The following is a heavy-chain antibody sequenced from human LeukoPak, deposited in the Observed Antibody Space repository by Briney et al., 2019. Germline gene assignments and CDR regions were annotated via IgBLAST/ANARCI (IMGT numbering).Heavy chain of an antibody. D-gene: IGHD3-10*01. CDR2: TYSNGRT. V-gene: IGHV3-53*01. CDR1: GFTFTSYS. CDR3: ARVLSGRGSLYDYYYYMDV. J-gene: IGHJ6*03. Sequence: GGSLRLSCAASGFTFTSYSMNWVRQAPGKGLEWVSVTYSNGRTYYADSVKGRFTISRDISKNTLYLQMNSLRAEDTAVYYCARVLSGRGSLYDYYYYMDVWGKGTTVTISS.